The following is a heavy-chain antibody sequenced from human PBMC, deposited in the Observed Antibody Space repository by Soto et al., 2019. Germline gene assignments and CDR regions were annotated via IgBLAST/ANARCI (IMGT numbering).Heavy chain of an antibody. J-gene: IGHJ3*02. Sequence: RLSCAASGFTFSSYWMHWVRQAPGKGLVWVSRINSDGSSTSYADSVKGRFTISRDNAKNTLYLQMNSLRAEDTAVYYCARVFTTMIVVVTNADAFDIWGQGTMVTVSS. CDR3: ARVFTTMIVVVTNADAFDI. V-gene: IGHV3-74*01. CDR1: GFTFSSYW. CDR2: INSDGSST. D-gene: IGHD3-22*01.